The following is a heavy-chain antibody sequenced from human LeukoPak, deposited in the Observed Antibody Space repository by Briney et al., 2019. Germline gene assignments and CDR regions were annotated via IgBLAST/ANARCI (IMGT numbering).Heavy chain of an antibody. CDR3: AKDLNRLYIWGSFLFGYFDY. J-gene: IGHJ4*02. CDR1: GFTFSSYA. CDR2: ISGSGGST. V-gene: IGHV3-23*01. Sequence: GGSLRLSCAASGFTFSSYAMSWVRQAPGKGLEWVSAISGSGGSTYYADSVKGRFTISRDNSKNTLYLQMNSLRAEDTAVYYCAKDLNRLYIWGSFLFGYFDYWGQGTLVTVS. D-gene: IGHD3-16*01.